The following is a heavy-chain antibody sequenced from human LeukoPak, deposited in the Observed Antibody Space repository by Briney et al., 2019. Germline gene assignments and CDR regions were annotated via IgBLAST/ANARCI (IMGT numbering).Heavy chain of an antibody. Sequence: PGGSLRLSCAASGFTFSSYAMSWVRQAPGKGLEWVSAISGSGGSTYYADSVKGRFTISRDNSKNTLYLQMNSLRAEDTAVYYCAKDGVVYSSGWALSIDYWGQGALVTVSS. CDR3: AKDGVVYSSGWALSIDY. CDR2: ISGSGGST. J-gene: IGHJ4*02. CDR1: GFTFSSYA. V-gene: IGHV3-23*01. D-gene: IGHD6-19*01.